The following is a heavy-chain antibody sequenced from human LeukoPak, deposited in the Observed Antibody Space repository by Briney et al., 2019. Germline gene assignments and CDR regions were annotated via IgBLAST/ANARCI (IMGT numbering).Heavy chain of an antibody. J-gene: IGHJ4*02. Sequence: ASVKVSCKASGYTFTGYYMHWVRQAPGQGLEWMGWINPNSGGANYAQKFQGRVTMTRDTSISTAYMELSSLRSEDTAIYYCATGSHVRVYDSSAYYGHYWGQGTLVTVSS. D-gene: IGHD3-22*01. CDR1: GYTFTGYY. V-gene: IGHV1-2*02. CDR3: ATGSHVRVYDSSAYYGHY. CDR2: INPNSGGA.